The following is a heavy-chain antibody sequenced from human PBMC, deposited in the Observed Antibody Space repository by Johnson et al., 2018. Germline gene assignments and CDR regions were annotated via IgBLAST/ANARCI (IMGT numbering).Heavy chain of an antibody. D-gene: IGHD2-15*01. CDR1: GGSISNITYY. J-gene: IGHJ1*01. CDR2: ASYFGST. V-gene: IGHV4-39*07. CDR3: ARVNGDIFQQ. Sequence: QVQLQESGPGLVKPSETLSLTCTVSGGSISNITYYWGWIRQPPGKGLEWIATASYFGSTYYNPSLKSRVTISLDTSKNQFSLKLNSVTAADTAVYYCARVNGDIFQQWGQGTLVIVSS.